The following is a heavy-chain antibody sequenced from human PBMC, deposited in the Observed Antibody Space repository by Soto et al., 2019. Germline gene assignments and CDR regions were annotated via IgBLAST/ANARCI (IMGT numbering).Heavy chain of an antibody. CDR2: IIPIRGAA. D-gene: IGHD2-15*01. CDR3: ASSAGYCSGNSCSAVTGYYYGMEV. J-gene: IGHJ6*02. CDR1: GGTFRSYV. V-gene: IGHV1-69*01. Sequence: QVQLVQSGAEVKKPGSSVKVSCKASGGTFRSYVFSWVRQAPGQGLEWMGGIIPIRGAANYAQNFQGRVTITAGESTSTGYMAMSALRSEDPAMYYCASSAGYCSGNSCSAVTGYYYGMEVWGQGTTVIGSS.